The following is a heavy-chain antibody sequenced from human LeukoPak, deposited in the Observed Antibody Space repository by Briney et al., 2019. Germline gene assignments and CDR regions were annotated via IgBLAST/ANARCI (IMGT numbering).Heavy chain of an antibody. D-gene: IGHD3-22*01. CDR3: VRSGWGSGYSSLLDY. CDR2: IYYSGST. J-gene: IGHJ4*02. V-gene: IGHV4-59*01. CDR1: GGSISSYY. Sequence: SETLSLTCTVSGGSISSYYWSWIRQPPGKGLEWIGYIYYSGSTNYNPSLKSRVTISVDTSKNQFSLKLSSVTAADTAVYYCVRSGWGSGYSSLLDYWGQGTLVTVSS.